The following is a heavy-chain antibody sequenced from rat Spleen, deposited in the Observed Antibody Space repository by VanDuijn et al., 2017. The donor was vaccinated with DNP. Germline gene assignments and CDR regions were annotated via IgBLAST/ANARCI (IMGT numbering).Heavy chain of an antibody. D-gene: IGHD1-5*01. Sequence: EVQLQESGPGLVKPSQSLSLTCSVTGYSITSNYWGWIRKFPGNKMEWMGYINSAGSTKYNPSLKSRISIIRDTSKNQFFLQLNSVSTEDTATYYCARWKIGPHYFDYWGQGVMVTVSS. V-gene: IGHV3-3*01. CDR2: INSAGST. CDR3: ARWKIGPHYFDY. CDR1: GYSITSNY. J-gene: IGHJ2*01.